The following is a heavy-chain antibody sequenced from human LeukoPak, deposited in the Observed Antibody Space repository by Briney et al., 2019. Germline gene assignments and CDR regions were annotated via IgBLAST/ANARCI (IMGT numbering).Heavy chain of an antibody. CDR2: VSSSGSTI. CDR1: GFTFSDYY. V-gene: IGHV3-11*01. D-gene: IGHD2-2*01. J-gene: IGHJ6*03. CDR3: ARAVVVPAAKANYMDV. Sequence: GGSLRLSCEASGFTFSDYYMSWIRQAPGRGLEWVSYVSSSGSTIYYADSVKGRFTISRDNAKNSLYLQMNSLRAEDTAVYYCARAVVVPAAKANYMDVWGKGTTVTISS.